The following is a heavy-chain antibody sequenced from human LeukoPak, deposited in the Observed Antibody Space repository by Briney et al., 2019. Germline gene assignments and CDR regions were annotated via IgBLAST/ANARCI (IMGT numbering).Heavy chain of an antibody. V-gene: IGHV3-21*01. CDR2: ISSSSSYI. D-gene: IGHD6-13*01. Sequence: PGGSLRLSCAASGFTFSSYSMNWVRQAPGKGLEWVSSISSSSSYIYYADSVKGRFTISRDNATNSLYLQMNSLRAEDTAVYYCARGYLDSSSWYFDYWGQGTLVTVSS. CDR3: ARGYLDSSSWYFDY. CDR1: GFTFSSYS. J-gene: IGHJ4*02.